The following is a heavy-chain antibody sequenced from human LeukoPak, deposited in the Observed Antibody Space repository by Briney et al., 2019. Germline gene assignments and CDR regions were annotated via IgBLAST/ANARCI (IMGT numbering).Heavy chain of an antibody. Sequence: GESLKISCKGSGYSFTSYWIGWVRQMPGKGLEWMGIIYPGDSETRYSPSFQGQVTIPADKSISTAYLQWSSLKASDTAMYYCARRPDLYSGSYYPFDYWGQGTLVTVSS. CDR1: GYSFTSYW. D-gene: IGHD1-26*01. CDR3: ARRPDLYSGSYYPFDY. V-gene: IGHV5-51*01. CDR2: IYPGDSET. J-gene: IGHJ4*02.